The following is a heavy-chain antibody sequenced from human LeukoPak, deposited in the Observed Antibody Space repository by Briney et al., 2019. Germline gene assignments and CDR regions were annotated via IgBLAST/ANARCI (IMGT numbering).Heavy chain of an antibody. V-gene: IGHV4-34*01. CDR2: INHSGST. J-gene: IGHJ3*02. CDR3: ASPIAARRHAFDI. Sequence: SETLSLTCAVYGGSFSGYYWSWIRQPPGKGLEWIGEINHSGSTNYNPSPMSRVTISVDTSKNQFSLKLSSVTAADTAVYYCASPIAARRHAFDIWGQGTMVTVSS. D-gene: IGHD6-6*01. CDR1: GGSFSGYY.